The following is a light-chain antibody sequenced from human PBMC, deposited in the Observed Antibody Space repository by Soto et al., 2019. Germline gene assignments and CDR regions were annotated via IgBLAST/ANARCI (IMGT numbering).Light chain of an antibody. Sequence: DIQMTQSPSTLSASGGDRVTIACRASQNINSWLAWYQQKPGKAPKLLIYKASSLESGVPSRFSGSGSGTEFTLTISSLQPDDFAAYYCQQYEIYPITFGQGTRLEIK. J-gene: IGKJ5*01. CDR1: QNINSW. CDR3: QQYEIYPIT. CDR2: KAS. V-gene: IGKV1-5*03.